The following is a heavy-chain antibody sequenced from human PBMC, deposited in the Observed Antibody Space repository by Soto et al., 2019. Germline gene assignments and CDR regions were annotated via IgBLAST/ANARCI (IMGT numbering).Heavy chain of an antibody. CDR1: GGSFSDYY. CDR3: ARVSRELRNYYYYGMDV. V-gene: IGHV4-34*01. J-gene: IGHJ6*02. Sequence: SETLSLTCAVYGGSFSDYYWSWIRQPPGKGLEWIGEINHSGSTNYNPSLKSRVTISVDTSKNQFSLKLSSVTAADTAVYYCARVSRELRNYYYYGMDVWGQGTTVTVSS. D-gene: IGHD1-7*01. CDR2: INHSGST.